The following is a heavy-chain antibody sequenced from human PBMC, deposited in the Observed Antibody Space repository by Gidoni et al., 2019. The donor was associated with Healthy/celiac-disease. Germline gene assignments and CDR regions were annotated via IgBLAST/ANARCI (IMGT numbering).Heavy chain of an antibody. CDR3: AKVLYRDPNTGKPYNWFDP. J-gene: IGHJ5*02. Sequence: QVQLVESGGGVVQPGRSLRLSCAASGFTFSSYGMHWVRQAPGTGLEWVAVISYDGSNKYYADSVKGRFTISRDNSKNTLYLQMNSLRAEDTAVYYCAKVLYRDPNTGKPYNWFDPWGQGTLVTVSS. V-gene: IGHV3-30*18. D-gene: IGHD3-16*02. CDR2: ISYDGSNK. CDR1: GFTFSSYG.